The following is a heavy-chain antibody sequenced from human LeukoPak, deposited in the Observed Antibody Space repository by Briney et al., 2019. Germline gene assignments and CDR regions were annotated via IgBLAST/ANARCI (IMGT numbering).Heavy chain of an antibody. J-gene: IGHJ6*02. CDR2: IYYSGST. CDR3: ARDLGYCSSTSCYRSYYYYGMDV. D-gene: IGHD2-2*02. V-gene: IGHV4-59*01. CDR1: GGSISSYY. Sequence: SETLSLTCTVSGGSISSYYWSWIRQPPGKGLEWIGYIYYSGSTNYNPSLKSRVTISVDTSKNQFSLKLSSVTAADTAVYYCARDLGYCSSTSCYRSYYYYGMDVWGQGTTVTVS.